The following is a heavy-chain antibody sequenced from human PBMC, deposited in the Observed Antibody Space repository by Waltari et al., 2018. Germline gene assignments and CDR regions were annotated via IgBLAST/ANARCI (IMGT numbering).Heavy chain of an antibody. CDR2: ISSSSSTI. CDR1: GFTFSSYS. Sequence: EVQLVESGGGLVQPGGSLRLSCAASGFTFSSYSMNWVRQAPGKGLEWVSYISSSSSTIYYADSVKGRFTISRDNAKNSLYLQMNSLRAEDTAVYYCARGGDSGSSSHFDYWGQGTLVTVSS. CDR3: ARGGDSGSSSHFDY. J-gene: IGHJ4*02. D-gene: IGHD1-26*01. V-gene: IGHV3-48*04.